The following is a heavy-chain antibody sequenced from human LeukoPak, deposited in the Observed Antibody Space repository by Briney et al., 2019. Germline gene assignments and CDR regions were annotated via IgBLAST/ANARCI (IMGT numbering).Heavy chain of an antibody. CDR1: GGTFSSYA. Sequence: SVKVSCKASGGTFSSYAISWVRQAPGQGLEWMGRIIPILGIANYAQKFQGRVTITADKSTSTAYMELSSLRSEDTAVYYCARGEVVTSKVFSPGPFDIWGQGTMVTVSS. V-gene: IGHV1-69*04. CDR2: IIPILGIA. D-gene: IGHD2-21*02. J-gene: IGHJ3*02. CDR3: ARGEVVTSKVFSPGPFDI.